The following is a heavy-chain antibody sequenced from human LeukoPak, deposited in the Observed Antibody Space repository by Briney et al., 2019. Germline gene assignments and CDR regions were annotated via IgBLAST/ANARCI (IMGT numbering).Heavy chain of an antibody. D-gene: IGHD6-13*01. CDR2: IYSGGST. CDR1: GFTFSSYA. CDR3: VYSKAKSDAFDI. J-gene: IGHJ3*02. V-gene: IGHV3-66*01. Sequence: GGSLRLSCAASGFTFSSYAMGWVRQAPGKGLEWVSVIYSGGSTYYADSVKGRFTISRDNSKNTLYLQMNSLRAEDTAVYYCVYSKAKSDAFDIWGQGTMVTVSS.